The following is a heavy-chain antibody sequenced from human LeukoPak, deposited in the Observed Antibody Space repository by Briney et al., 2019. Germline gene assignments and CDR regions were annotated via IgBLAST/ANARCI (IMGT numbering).Heavy chain of an antibody. J-gene: IGHJ4*02. D-gene: IGHD6-19*01. Sequence: PGGSLRLSCAASGFTVSSNYMSWVRQAPGKGLEWVSVLYTGGSTYYADSVKGRFTISRDNSKNTLYLQMNSLRAEDTAVYYCAKAKGSGLKYYFDYWGQGTLVTVSS. CDR2: LYTGGST. V-gene: IGHV3-53*01. CDR1: GFTVSSNY. CDR3: AKAKGSGLKYYFDY.